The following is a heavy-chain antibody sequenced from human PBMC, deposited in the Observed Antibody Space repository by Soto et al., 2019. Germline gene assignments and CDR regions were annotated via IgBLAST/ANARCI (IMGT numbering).Heavy chain of an antibody. V-gene: IGHV3-53*01. CDR2: IYSGGST. J-gene: IGHJ6*02. CDR1: GFTVSSNY. CDR3: ARDRYCSSTSCLTYYGMDV. D-gene: IGHD2-2*01. Sequence: GGSLRLSCAASGFTVSSNYMSWVRQAPGKGLEWVSVIYSGGSTYYADSVKGRFTISRDNSKNTLYLQMNSLRAEDTAVYYCARDRYCSSTSCLTYYGMDVWGQGTTVTVSS.